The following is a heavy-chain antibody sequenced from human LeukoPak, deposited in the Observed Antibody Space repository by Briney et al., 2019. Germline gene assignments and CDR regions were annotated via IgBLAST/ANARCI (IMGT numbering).Heavy chain of an antibody. V-gene: IGHV3-30*18. J-gene: IGHJ4*02. CDR2: ISYDGSNK. CDR3: AKGGGRYCSGGSCYLGASFDS. Sequence: TGGSLRLSCAASGFTFSSYGMHWVRQAPGKGLEWVAVISYDGSNKYYADSVKGRFTISRDNSKNTLYLQMSSLRAEDTAVYYCAKGGGRYCSGGSCYLGASFDSWGQGILVTVPS. D-gene: IGHD2-15*01. CDR1: GFTFSSYG.